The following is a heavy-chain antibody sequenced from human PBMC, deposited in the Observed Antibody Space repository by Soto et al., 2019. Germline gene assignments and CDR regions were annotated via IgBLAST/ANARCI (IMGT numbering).Heavy chain of an antibody. V-gene: IGHV4-59*08. CDR2: IYYSGST. CDR1: GGSTSSYY. D-gene: IGHD2-2*01. Sequence: SETLSLTCTVSGGSTSSYYWSWIRQPPGKGLEWIGYIYYSGSTNYNPSLKSRVTISVDTSKNQFSLKLSSVTAADTAVYYCARHVGCSSTSCRDAFDIWGQGTMVTVSS. CDR3: ARHVGCSSTSCRDAFDI. J-gene: IGHJ3*02.